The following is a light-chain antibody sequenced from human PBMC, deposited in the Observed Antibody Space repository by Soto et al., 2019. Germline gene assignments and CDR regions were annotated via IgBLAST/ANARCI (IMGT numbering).Light chain of an antibody. J-gene: IGKJ2*01. CDR3: QQTFNTLGA. CDR2: ASS. V-gene: IGKV1-39*01. Sequence: DIQVTQSPSSLSASVGDKVTITCRASQSISNYLTWYQHKPGKPPKLLIYASSRLQSGVPSRFTGSGSGTDFTFTISSLQPEDFATYFCQQTFNTLGAFGQGTRLEIK. CDR1: QSISNY.